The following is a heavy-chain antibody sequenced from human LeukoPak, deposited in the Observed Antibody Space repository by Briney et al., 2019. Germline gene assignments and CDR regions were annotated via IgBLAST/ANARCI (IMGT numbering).Heavy chain of an antibody. Sequence: PGGSLRLSCAASGFTFSSYSMNWVRQAPGKGLEWVSYISSSSSTIYYADSVKGRFTISRDNAKNSLYLQMNSLRAEDTAVYYCARDLTYGGKRGYYFDYWGQGTLVTVSS. V-gene: IGHV3-48*04. D-gene: IGHD4-23*01. CDR1: GFTFSSYS. CDR2: ISSSSSTI. J-gene: IGHJ4*02. CDR3: ARDLTYGGKRGYYFDY.